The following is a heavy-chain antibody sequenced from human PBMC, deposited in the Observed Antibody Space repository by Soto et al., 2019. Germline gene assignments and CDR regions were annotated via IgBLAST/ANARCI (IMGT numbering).Heavy chain of an antibody. CDR3: ARDMAGTTGFIRYYYYYGMDV. Sequence: ASVKVSCKASGYTFTSYGISWVRQAPGQGLEWMGWISAYNGNTNYAQKLQGRVIMTTDTSTSTAYMELRSLRSDDTAVYYCARDMAGTTGFIRYYYYYGMDVWGQGTTVTVSS. V-gene: IGHV1-18*04. D-gene: IGHD1-7*01. J-gene: IGHJ6*02. CDR1: GYTFTSYG. CDR2: ISAYNGNT.